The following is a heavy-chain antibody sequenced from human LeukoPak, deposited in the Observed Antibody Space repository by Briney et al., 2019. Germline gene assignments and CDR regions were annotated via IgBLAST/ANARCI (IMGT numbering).Heavy chain of an antibody. CDR3: ARDRDERGIVGATGY. D-gene: IGHD1-26*01. CDR1: GFTFSSYA. CDR2: ISGSGGST. J-gene: IGHJ4*02. V-gene: IGHV3-23*01. Sequence: PGGSLRLSCAASGFTFSSYAMSWVRQAPGKGLEWVSAISGSGGSTYYADSVKGRFTISRDNSKNTLYLQMNSLRAEDTAVYYCARDRDERGIVGATGYWGQGTLVTVSS.